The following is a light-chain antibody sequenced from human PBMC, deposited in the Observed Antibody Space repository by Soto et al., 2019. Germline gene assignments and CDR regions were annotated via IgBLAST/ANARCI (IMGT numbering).Light chain of an antibody. CDR2: LNSDGSH. V-gene: IGLV4-69*01. Sequence: QLVLTQSPSASASLGASVKLTCTLSSGHSSYAIAWHQQQPEKGPRYLMKLNSDGSHSNGDGIPDRFSGSSSGAERYLTISSLQSEDEADYYCQTWGTCFVVFGGGTKLTVL. CDR3: QTWGTCFVV. J-gene: IGLJ2*01. CDR1: SGHSSYA.